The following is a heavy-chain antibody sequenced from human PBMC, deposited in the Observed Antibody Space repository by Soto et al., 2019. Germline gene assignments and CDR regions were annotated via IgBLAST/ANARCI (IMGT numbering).Heavy chain of an antibody. V-gene: IGHV1-24*01. CDR3: ATAALYGSSGSY. CDR1: GYTLTELS. D-gene: IGHD2-8*01. J-gene: IGHJ4*02. CDR2: FDPEDGET. Sequence: ASVKVSCKVSGYTLTELSMHWVRQAPGKGLEWMGGFDPEDGETIYAQKFQGRVTMTEDTSTDTAYMELSSLRSEDTAVYYCATAALYGSSGSYWGQGTLVTVSS.